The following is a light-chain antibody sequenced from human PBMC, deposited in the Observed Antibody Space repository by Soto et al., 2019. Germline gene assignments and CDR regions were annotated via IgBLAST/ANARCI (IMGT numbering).Light chain of an antibody. CDR3: QVWDSRSDHYV. J-gene: IGLJ1*01. V-gene: IGLV3-21*04. CDR2: YDS. Sequence: SYELTQPPSVSVAPGKTARITCGGNNIGSKSVHWYQQKPGQAPVLVIYYDSDRPSGIPERFSGSNSGNTATLTISRVEAWDEADYYCQVWDSRSDHYVFGTGTKLTVL. CDR1: NIGSKS.